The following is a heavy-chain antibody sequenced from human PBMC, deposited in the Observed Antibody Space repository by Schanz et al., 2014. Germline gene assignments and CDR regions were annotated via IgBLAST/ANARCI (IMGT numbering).Heavy chain of an antibody. CDR1: GYTFTSYG. V-gene: IGHV1-18*01. CDR3: ASSGAGYSSSWDFDY. Sequence: QVQLVQSGAEVKKPGASVKVSCKASGYTFTSYGISWVRQAPGQGLEWMGWISAYNGNTNYAQKFQGRVTITADKSTFTAYMDVSSLRSEDTAVYYCASSGAGYSSSWDFDYWGQGTLVTVSS. J-gene: IGHJ4*02. CDR2: ISAYNGNT. D-gene: IGHD6-13*01.